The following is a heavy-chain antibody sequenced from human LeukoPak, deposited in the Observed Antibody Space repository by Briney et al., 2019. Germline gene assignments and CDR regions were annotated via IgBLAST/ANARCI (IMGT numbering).Heavy chain of an antibody. Sequence: SSETLSLTCTVSGGSISRYYGSWIRQPPGKELEWIGHISDNGSTNYNPSLKSRVTISVDTSKNQFSLKLTSVTAADTAVYYCASNAYCGGDCYEAVPYSYGMDVWGQGTTVTVSS. CDR1: GGSISRYY. J-gene: IGHJ6*02. D-gene: IGHD2-21*02. V-gene: IGHV4-59*01. CDR2: ISDNGST. CDR3: ASNAYCGGDCYEAVPYSYGMDV.